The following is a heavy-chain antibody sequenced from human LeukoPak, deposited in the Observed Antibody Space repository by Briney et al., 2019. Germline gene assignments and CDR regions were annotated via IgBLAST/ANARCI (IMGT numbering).Heavy chain of an antibody. CDR2: IYPGDSDT. Sequence: GESLQISCKGSGSIFTSYWIGWVRQVPGKGLEWMGIIYPGDSDTRYSPSFQGQVTISADKSISTAYLQWSSLKASDTAMYYCARQGRYDSSGYYSPYYYYGMDVWGQGTTVTVSS. CDR3: ARQGRYDSSGYYSPYYYYGMDV. V-gene: IGHV5-51*01. CDR1: GSIFTSYW. J-gene: IGHJ6*02. D-gene: IGHD3-22*01.